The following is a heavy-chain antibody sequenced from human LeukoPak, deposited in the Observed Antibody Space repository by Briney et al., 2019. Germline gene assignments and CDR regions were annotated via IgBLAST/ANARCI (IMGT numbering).Heavy chain of an antibody. V-gene: IGHV4-39*01. CDR3: ARTTRGDAFDI. Sequence: SETLSLTCTVSGGSISSSSYYWGWIRQPPGKGLEWIGSTYYSGSTYYNPSLKSRVTISVDTSKNQFSLKLSSVTAADTAVYYCARTTRGDAFDIWGQGTMVTVSS. CDR1: GGSISSSSYY. CDR2: TYYSGST. J-gene: IGHJ3*02. D-gene: IGHD1-26*01.